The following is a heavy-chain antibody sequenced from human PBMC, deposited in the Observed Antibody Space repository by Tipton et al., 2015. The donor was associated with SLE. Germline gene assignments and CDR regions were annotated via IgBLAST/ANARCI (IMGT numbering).Heavy chain of an antibody. Sequence: SLRLSCAASGFDLEDYAMYWVRQGPGKGLEWVSGISWNSGIIGYADSVKGRFTISRDNAKNSLYLQMNSLRAEDTAVYFCALYGVGSMIIDYWGQGTLVTVSS. J-gene: IGHJ4*02. V-gene: IGHV3-9*01. CDR2: ISWNSGII. D-gene: IGHD3-16*01. CDR1: GFDLEDYA. CDR3: ALYGVGSMIIDY.